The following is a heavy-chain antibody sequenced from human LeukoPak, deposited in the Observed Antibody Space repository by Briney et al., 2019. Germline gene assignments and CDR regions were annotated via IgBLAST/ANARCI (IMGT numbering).Heavy chain of an antibody. V-gene: IGHV3-74*01. CDR3: ARVAALGWFDS. D-gene: IGHD6-13*01. CDR1: GFTFSTYW. Sequence: PGGSLRLSCAASGFTFSTYWMHWVRQVPGRGLVWVSRINNDGSRTTYADSVKGRFTISRDNAKNSLYLQMNSLRAEDTAVYYCARVAALGWFDSWGQGTLVTVSS. CDR2: INNDGSRT. J-gene: IGHJ5*01.